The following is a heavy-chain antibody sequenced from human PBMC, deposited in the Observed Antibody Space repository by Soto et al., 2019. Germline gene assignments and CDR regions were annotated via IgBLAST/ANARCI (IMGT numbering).Heavy chain of an antibody. Sequence: ASVKVSCTESGYTYTSYYRHWVRQAPGQGLEWMGIINPSGGSTSYAQKFQGRVTMTRDTSTSTVYMELSSLRSEDTAVYYCARVRIVGASNAFDIWGQGTMVTVSS. D-gene: IGHD1-26*01. CDR2: INPSGGST. CDR1: GYTYTSYY. CDR3: ARVRIVGASNAFDI. V-gene: IGHV1-46*01. J-gene: IGHJ3*02.